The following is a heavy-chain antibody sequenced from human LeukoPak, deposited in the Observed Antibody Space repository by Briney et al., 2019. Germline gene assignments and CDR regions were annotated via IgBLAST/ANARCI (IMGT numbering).Heavy chain of an antibody. J-gene: IGHJ4*02. V-gene: IGHV1-18*01. Sequence: GGSVKVSCKASGGTFSSYTISWVRQAPGQGLEWMGWISAYNANTNYAQKLQGRVTMTTDTSTSTAYMELRSLRSDDTAVYYCARDGPPDGSGYDWDYWGQGTLVTVSS. CDR1: GGTFSSYT. CDR3: ARDGPPDGSGYDWDY. D-gene: IGHD5-12*01. CDR2: ISAYNANT.